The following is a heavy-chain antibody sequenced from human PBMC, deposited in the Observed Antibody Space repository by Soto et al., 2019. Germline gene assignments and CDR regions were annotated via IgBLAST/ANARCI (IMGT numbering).Heavy chain of an antibody. Sequence: PGGSLRLSCAASGFTFSSYAMSWVRQAPGKGLEWVSAISGSGGSTYYADSVKGRFTISRDNSKNALYPQMNSLRAEDTAVYYCAKELVGMTTVTMGWFDPWGQGTLVTVSS. V-gene: IGHV3-23*01. CDR2: ISGSGGST. CDR3: AKELVGMTTVTMGWFDP. D-gene: IGHD4-17*01. J-gene: IGHJ5*02. CDR1: GFTFSSYA.